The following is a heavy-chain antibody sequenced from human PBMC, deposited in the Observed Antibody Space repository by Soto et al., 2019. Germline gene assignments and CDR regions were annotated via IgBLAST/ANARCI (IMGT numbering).Heavy chain of an antibody. D-gene: IGHD5-12*01. CDR1: GGSISSYY. CDR2: IYYSGST. J-gene: IGHJ4*02. Sequence: PSETLSLTCTVSGGSISSYYWSWIRQPPGKGLEWIGYIYYSGSTNYNPSLKSRVTISVDTSKNQFSLKLSSVTAADTAVYYCASGGGYDSLSHDYWGQGTLVTVSS. CDR3: ASGGGYDSLSHDY. V-gene: IGHV4-59*01.